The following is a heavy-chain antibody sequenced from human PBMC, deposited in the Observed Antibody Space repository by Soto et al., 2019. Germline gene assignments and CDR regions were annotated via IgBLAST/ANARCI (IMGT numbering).Heavy chain of an antibody. CDR2: IYYSGST. CDR3: ARQEHITSNWFDP. V-gene: IGHV4-39*01. D-gene: IGHD3-16*01. CDR1: GGSISSSSYY. J-gene: IGHJ5*02. Sequence: PSETLSLTCTISGGSISSSSYYWGWIRQPPGKGLEWIGSIYYSGSTYYNPSLKSRVTISVDTSKNQFSLKLSSVTAADTAVYYCARQEHITSNWFDPWGQGTLVTVSS.